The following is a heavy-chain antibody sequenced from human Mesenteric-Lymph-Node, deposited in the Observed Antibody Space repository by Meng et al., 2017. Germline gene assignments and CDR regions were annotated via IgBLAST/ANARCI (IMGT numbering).Heavy chain of an antibody. Sequence: GGSLRLSCAASGFTFSSYGMHWVRQAPGKGLEWVANIKQDGSEKYHVDSVKDRFTISRDNSRNTLYLQMNSLRAEDTAVYYCAKGSYNTSYEPWHWGQGTLVTVSS. CDR3: AKGSYNTSYEPWH. CDR2: IKQDGSEK. V-gene: IGHV3-7*03. D-gene: IGHD3-10*01. CDR1: GFTFSSYG. J-gene: IGHJ4*02.